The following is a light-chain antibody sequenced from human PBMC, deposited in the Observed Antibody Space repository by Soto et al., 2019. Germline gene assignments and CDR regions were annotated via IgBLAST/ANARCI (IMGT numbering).Light chain of an antibody. Sequence: QTVVTQEPSLTVSPGGTVTLTCASSTGAVTSDYYPNWFQQRRGQAPRSLIYRTYIRHSWTPARYSGSLLGDKAALTLSGVQPEDEVDYYCLLYYGGTHLWVFGGGTKVTVL. CDR3: LLYYGGTHLWV. J-gene: IGLJ3*02. V-gene: IGLV7-43*01. CDR2: RTY. CDR1: TGAVTSDYY.